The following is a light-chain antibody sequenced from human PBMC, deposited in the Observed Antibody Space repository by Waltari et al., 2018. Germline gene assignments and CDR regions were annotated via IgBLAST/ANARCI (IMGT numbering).Light chain of an antibody. CDR3: TSCTTSATWV. CDR2: GDT. CDR1: SSDVGTYNY. Sequence: QSALTQPASVSGSPGQSITISCTGTSSDVGTYNYSSWYQHHPGKAPKLVFVGDTTRPSGVSDRFSGSQSGNTASLTISGLQAEDEADYHCTSCTTSATWVFGGGTKLTVL. J-gene: IGLJ3*02. V-gene: IGLV2-14*01.